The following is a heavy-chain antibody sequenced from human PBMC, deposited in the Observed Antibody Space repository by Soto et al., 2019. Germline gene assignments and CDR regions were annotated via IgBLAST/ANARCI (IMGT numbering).Heavy chain of an antibody. V-gene: IGHV3-53*01. Sequence: PGGYLRLSCAASGFTFSSYAMHWVRQAPGKGLEWVSIIFSGGTTKYVDTVKGRFIISRDNTKNRLYLQMNSVRAEDTAVYFCARDASRRNYSGMAVWGQVTTATV. CDR1: GFTFSSYA. D-gene: IGHD3-16*01. CDR2: IFSGGTT. J-gene: IGHJ6*02. CDR3: ARDASRRNYSGMAV.